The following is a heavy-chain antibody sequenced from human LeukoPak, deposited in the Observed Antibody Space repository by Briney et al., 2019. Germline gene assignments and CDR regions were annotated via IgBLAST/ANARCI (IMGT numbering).Heavy chain of an antibody. Sequence: ASVKVSCKASGYTFTSYGISWVRQPPGQGLEWMGWISAYNGNTNYAQKLQGRVTMTTDTSTSTAYMELRSLRSDDTAVYYCARDLPGYCSGGSCYSSDYWGQGTLVTVSS. CDR1: GYTFTSYG. CDR2: ISAYNGNT. D-gene: IGHD2-15*01. V-gene: IGHV1-18*01. J-gene: IGHJ4*02. CDR3: ARDLPGYCSGGSCYSSDY.